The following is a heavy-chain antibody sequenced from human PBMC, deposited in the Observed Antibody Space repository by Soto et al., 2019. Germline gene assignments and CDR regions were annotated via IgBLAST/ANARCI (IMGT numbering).Heavy chain of an antibody. J-gene: IGHJ4*02. V-gene: IGHV4-61*01. D-gene: IGHD1-26*01. CDR1: GVSVSSGSYY. CDR3: ARVGSGSYIDY. Sequence: PSETLSLTCTVSGVSVSSGSYYWSWIRQPPGKGLEWIGNIYYSGSTNYNPSLKSRATISVDTSKNQFSLKLSSVTAADTDVYYCARVGSGSYIDYWGQGTLVTVSS. CDR2: IYYSGST.